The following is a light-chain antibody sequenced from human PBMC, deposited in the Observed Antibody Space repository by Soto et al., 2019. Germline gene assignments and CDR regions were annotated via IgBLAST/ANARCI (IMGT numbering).Light chain of an antibody. CDR3: CSYAGTNTLV. J-gene: IGLJ7*01. CDR2: EGN. V-gene: IGLV2-23*01. CDR1: SSDVGSYNL. Sequence: QSALTQPASVSGSPGQSITISCTGTSSDVGSYNLVSWYQQHPGKAPKLMIYEGNKRPSGVSNRFSGSKSANTASLTISGLQTEDEADYYCCSYAGTNTLVFGTGTQLTVL.